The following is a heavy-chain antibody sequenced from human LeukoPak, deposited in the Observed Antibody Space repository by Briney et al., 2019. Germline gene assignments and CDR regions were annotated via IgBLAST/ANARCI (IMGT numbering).Heavy chain of an antibody. J-gene: IGHJ4*02. D-gene: IGHD3-3*01. CDR3: AIDPLGSGVVIKGYFDY. CDR1: GGTFISYA. Sequence: ASVKVSCKASGGTFISYAISWVRQAPGQGLEWMGGIIPIFGTANYAQKFQGRVTITTDESTSTAYMELSSLRSEDTAVYYCAIDPLGSGVVIKGYFDYWGQGTLVTVSS. V-gene: IGHV1-69*05. CDR2: IIPIFGTA.